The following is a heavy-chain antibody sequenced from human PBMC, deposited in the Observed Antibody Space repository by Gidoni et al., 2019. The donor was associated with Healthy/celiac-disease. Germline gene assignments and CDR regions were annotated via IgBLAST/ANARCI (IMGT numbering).Heavy chain of an antibody. CDR2: ISAYNGNT. V-gene: IGHV1-18*01. J-gene: IGHJ5*02. D-gene: IGHD3-10*01. CDR1: GYTFTSYG. CDR3: ARDSPTRHTMVRGMLVVNIEFDP. Sequence: QVQLVQSGAEVKKPGASVTVSCKASGYTFTSYGISWVRQAPGQGLEWMGWISAYNGNTNYAQKLQGRVTMTTDTSTSTAYMELRSLRSDDTAVYYCARDSPTRHTMVRGMLVVNIEFDPWGQGTLVTVSS.